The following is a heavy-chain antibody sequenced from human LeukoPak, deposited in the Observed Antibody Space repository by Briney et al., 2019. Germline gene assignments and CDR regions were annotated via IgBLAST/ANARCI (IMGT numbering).Heavy chain of an antibody. Sequence: GASVKVSCKASGYTFTSYDINWVRQATGQGLEWMGWMNPNNGNTGYAQKFQGRVTMTRNTSINTAYMELSSLRSEDTAVYYCARGDTCGGDCYWYYYYGMDVWGQGTTVTVSS. CDR1: GYTFTSYD. CDR2: MNPNNGNT. D-gene: IGHD2-21*02. V-gene: IGHV1-8*01. J-gene: IGHJ6*02. CDR3: ARGDTCGGDCYWYYYYGMDV.